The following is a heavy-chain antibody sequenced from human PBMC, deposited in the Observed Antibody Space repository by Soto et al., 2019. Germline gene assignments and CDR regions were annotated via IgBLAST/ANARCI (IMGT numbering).Heavy chain of an antibody. CDR1: GFTFSGYA. Sequence: GGSLRLSCASCGFTFSGYAMTCVRQARGKGLEWVSGVSGTGGSAYYADSVKGRFTLSRDNSKNTLYLQMNSLRAEDTAVYYCAIDRHYYGMDFWGQGTTVTVSS. J-gene: IGHJ6*02. CDR3: AIDRHYYGMDF. V-gene: IGHV3-23*01. CDR2: VSGTGGSA.